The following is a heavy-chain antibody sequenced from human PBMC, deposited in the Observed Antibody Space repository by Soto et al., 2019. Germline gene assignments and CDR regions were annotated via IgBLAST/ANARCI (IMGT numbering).Heavy chain of an antibody. Sequence: SETLSLTCAVSGYSITNGYYWGWIRQPPGMGLEWIGSIYHSGSTSYNPSLRSRVTISVVTSKNQFSLKLRSVTAADTAMYYCAKVGGGAPVTAAIGRLDSCGEGTQVTVSS. CDR1: GYSITNGYY. CDR3: AKVGGGAPVTAAIGRLDS. D-gene: IGHD3-16*01. CDR2: IYHSGST. V-gene: IGHV4-38-2*01. J-gene: IGHJ4*02.